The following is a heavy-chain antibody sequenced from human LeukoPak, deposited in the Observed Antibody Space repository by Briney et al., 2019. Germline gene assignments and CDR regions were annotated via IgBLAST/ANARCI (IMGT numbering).Heavy chain of an antibody. J-gene: IGHJ4*02. V-gene: IGHV3-33*01. CDR1: GFTLSSYG. CDR2: LWYDGSNK. D-gene: IGHD3-22*01. CDR3: ARDLEFYYDSSRSPGY. Sequence: PGGSLRLSCAASGFTLSSYGMHWVRQAPGKGLEWVAVLWYDGSNKYYADSVKGRFTISRDNSKNTLYLQMNSLRAEDTAVYYCARDLEFYYDSSRSPGYWGQGTLVAVSS.